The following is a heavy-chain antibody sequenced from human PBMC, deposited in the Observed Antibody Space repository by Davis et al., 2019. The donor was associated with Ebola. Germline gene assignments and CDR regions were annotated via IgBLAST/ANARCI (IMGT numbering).Heavy chain of an antibody. CDR3: AKAGGGSTSCYD. D-gene: IGHD2-2*01. CDR2: INSDGSST. V-gene: IGHV3-74*01. CDR1: GFTFSSYW. J-gene: IGHJ4*02. Sequence: PGGSLRLSCAASGFTFSSYWMHWVRQAPGKGLVWVSRINSDGSSTSYADSVKGRFTISRDNAKHTLYLQMNSLRAEDTAVYYCAKAGGGSTSCYDWGQGTLVTVSS.